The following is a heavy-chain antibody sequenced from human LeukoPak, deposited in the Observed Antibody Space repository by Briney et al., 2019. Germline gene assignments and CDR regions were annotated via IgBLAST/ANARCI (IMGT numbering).Heavy chain of an antibody. CDR3: ASGTTGTTGYYYYYYYMDV. Sequence: PGGSLRLSCAPSGFTFSSDEVNWVRQAPGERLEWVSYISSSGSTIYYADSVKGRFTISRDNAKNSLYLQMNSLRAEDTAVYYCASGTTGTTGYYYYYYYMDVWGKGTTVTVSS. CDR2: ISSSGSTI. D-gene: IGHD1-1*01. V-gene: IGHV3-48*03. CDR1: GFTFSSDE. J-gene: IGHJ6*03.